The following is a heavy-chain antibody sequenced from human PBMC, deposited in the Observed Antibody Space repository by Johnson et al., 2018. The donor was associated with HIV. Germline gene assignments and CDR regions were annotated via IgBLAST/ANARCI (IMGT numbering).Heavy chain of an antibody. V-gene: IGHV3-66*01. J-gene: IGHJ3*02. CDR1: GLTVSSNY. D-gene: IGHD4-17*01. CDR3: ARASDSYGDYWYNAFDI. Sequence: VQLVESGGGLVQPGGSLRLSCAASGLTVSSNYMSWVRQAPGKGLEWVSVIYSGGSTYSADSVKGRFTISRDNSKNTLYLKRNSLIAEDTDVYYCARASDSYGDYWYNAFDIWGQGTMVTVSS. CDR2: IYSGGST.